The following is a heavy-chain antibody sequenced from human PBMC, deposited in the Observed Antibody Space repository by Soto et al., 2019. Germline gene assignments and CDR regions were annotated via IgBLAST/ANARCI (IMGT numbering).Heavy chain of an antibody. V-gene: IGHV3-73*01. CDR2: IRAKAYSYAT. CDR1: GFTFSDAA. J-gene: IGHJ4*02. Sequence: EVQPVESGGGLVQPGGSLKLSCAASGFTFSDAALHWVRQASGKGLEWVGRIRAKAYSYATAYAASVKGRFTISRDDSKNTAYLQMNSLKTEDAAVYYCTRHSVDYWGQGTLVTVSS. CDR3: TRHSVDY.